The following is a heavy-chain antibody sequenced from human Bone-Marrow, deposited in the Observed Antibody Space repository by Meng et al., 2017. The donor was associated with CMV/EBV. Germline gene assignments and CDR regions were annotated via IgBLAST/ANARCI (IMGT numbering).Heavy chain of an antibody. J-gene: IGHJ4*02. CDR2: ISWNSGSI. V-gene: IGHV3-9*01. CDR1: GFTFDDYA. Sequence: SLQISCAASGFTFDDYAMHWVRQAPGKGLEWVSGISWNSGSIGYADSVKGRFTISRDNAKNSLYLQMNSLRAEDTALYYCAKDIGGGEEDYWGQGTLVTVSS. D-gene: IGHD3-10*01. CDR3: AKDIGGGEEDY.